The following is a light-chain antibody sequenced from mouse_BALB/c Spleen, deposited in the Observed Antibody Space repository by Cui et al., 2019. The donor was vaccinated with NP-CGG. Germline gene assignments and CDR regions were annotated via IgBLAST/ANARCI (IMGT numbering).Light chain of an antibody. CDR3: ALWYSNHWV. J-gene: IGLJ1*01. Sequence: QAVVTQESALTTSPGETDTLTCRVSTGAVTPSNYANWVQEKPDHLFTGLIGGTNNRAPGVPARFSGSLIGDKAALTITGAQTEDEAIYFCALWYSNHWVFGGGTKLTVL. CDR2: GTN. CDR1: TGAVTPSNY. V-gene: IGLV1*01.